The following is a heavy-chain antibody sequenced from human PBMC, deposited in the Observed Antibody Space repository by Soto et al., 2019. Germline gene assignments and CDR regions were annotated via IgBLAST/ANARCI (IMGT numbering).Heavy chain of an antibody. CDR3: ASTYYDILTGNYYYYMDV. Sequence: PSETLSLTCTVAGGSISSSSYYWGWIRQPPGKGLEWIGSIYYSGSTYYNPSLKSRVTISVDTSKNQFSLKLSSVTAADTAAYYCASTYYDILTGNYYYYMDVWGKGTTVTVSS. J-gene: IGHJ6*03. CDR2: IYYSGST. CDR1: GGSISSSSYY. V-gene: IGHV4-39*01. D-gene: IGHD3-9*01.